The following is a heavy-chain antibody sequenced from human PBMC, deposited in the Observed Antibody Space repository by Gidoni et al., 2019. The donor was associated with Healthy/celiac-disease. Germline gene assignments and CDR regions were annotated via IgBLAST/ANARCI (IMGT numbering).Heavy chain of an antibody. D-gene: IGHD3-16*01. V-gene: IGHV4-39*01. Sequence: QLQLQESCPGLVKPSETLSLTCTVSGGSISSSSYYWVWIRQPPGKGLEWIGSIYYSGSTYYNPSLKSRVTISVDTSKNQFSLKLSSVTAADTAVYYCARGFRFWFDPWGQGTLVTVS. CDR2: IYYSGST. J-gene: IGHJ5*02. CDR3: ARGFRFWFDP. CDR1: GGSISSSSYY.